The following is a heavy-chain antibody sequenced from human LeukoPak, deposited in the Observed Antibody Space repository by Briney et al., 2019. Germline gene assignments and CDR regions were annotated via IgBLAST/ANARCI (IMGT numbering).Heavy chain of an antibody. V-gene: IGHV1-18*01. D-gene: IGHD5-12*01. CDR1: GYTFTSYG. CDR3: ARDGVNSGYDSEDFDY. CDR2: ISAYNGNT. Sequence: ASVKVSCKASGYTFTSYGISWVRQAPGQGLEWMGWISAYNGNTNYAQKLQGRVTKTTDTSTSTAYMELRSLRSDDTAVYYCARDGVNSGYDSEDFDYWGQGTLVTVSS. J-gene: IGHJ4*02.